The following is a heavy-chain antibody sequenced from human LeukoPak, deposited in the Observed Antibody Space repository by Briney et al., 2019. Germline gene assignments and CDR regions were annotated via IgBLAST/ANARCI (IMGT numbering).Heavy chain of an antibody. CDR1: GGSISSGDYY. D-gene: IGHD3-3*01. V-gene: IGHV4-30-4*01. Sequence: SQTLSLTCTVSGGSISSGDYYWSWTRQPPRKGLEWIGYIYYSGSTYYNPSLKSRVTISVDTSKNQFSLKLSSVTAADTAVYYCARVSGYSTGFDYWGQGTLVTVSS. J-gene: IGHJ4*02. CDR3: ARVSGYSTGFDY. CDR2: IYYSGST.